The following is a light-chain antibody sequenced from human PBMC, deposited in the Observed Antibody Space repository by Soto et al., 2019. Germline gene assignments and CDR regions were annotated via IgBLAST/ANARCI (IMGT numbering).Light chain of an antibody. J-gene: IGLJ3*02. CDR3: SSYTSSSTPWV. CDR1: SSDVGAYNY. CDR2: EVT. Sequence: QSALTQPASVSGSPGQSITISCTGTSSDVGAYNYVSWYQQHPGKAPKLMIYEVTNRPSGVSNRFSASKSGTTASLTISGLQAEDEADYYCSSYTSSSTPWVFGGGTKVTVL. V-gene: IGLV2-14*01.